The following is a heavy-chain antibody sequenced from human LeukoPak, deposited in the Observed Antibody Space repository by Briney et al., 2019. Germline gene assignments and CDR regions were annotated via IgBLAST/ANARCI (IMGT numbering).Heavy chain of an antibody. Sequence: SGPALVKPTQTLTLTCTFSGFSLRTRGMCVSWTRQPPGKALEWLALIDWDDDKYYSTSLKTRLTISKDTSKNQVVLTMTNMDPVDTATYYCARIKVDDILTGYYRYFDYWGQGTLVTVSS. CDR1: GFSLRTRGMC. J-gene: IGHJ4*02. CDR3: ARIKVDDILTGYYRYFDY. CDR2: IDWDDDK. V-gene: IGHV2-70*01. D-gene: IGHD3-9*01.